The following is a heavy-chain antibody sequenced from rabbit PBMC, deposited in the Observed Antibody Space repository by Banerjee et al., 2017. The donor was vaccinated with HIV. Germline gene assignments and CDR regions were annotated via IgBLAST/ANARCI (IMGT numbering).Heavy chain of an antibody. D-gene: IGHD7-1*01. CDR3: ARDLAAVTGWNFGL. J-gene: IGHJ3*01. CDR2: INTSSGNT. V-gene: IGHV1S40*01. Sequence: QSLEESGGDLVKPGASLTLTCTASGSDISSYSMGWVRQAPGKGLEWIACINTSSGNTVYASWAKGRFTISRTSSTTVTLQMTSLTAADTATYFCARDLAAVTGWNFGLWGQGTLVTVS. CDR1: GSDISSYS.